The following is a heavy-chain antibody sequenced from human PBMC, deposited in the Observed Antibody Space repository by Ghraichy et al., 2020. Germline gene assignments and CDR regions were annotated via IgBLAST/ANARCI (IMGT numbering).Heavy chain of an antibody. CDR2: ISSNGGST. D-gene: IGHD6-19*01. J-gene: IGHJ4*02. CDR3: VKDVVAGTFPIEFAY. V-gene: IGHV3-64D*06. Sequence: GGSLRLSCSASGFTFSSYAMHWVRQAPGKGLEYVSAISSNGGSTYYADSVKGRFTISRDNSKNTLYLQMSSLRAEDTAVYYCVKDVVAGTFPIEFAYWGQGTLVTVSS. CDR1: GFTFSSYA.